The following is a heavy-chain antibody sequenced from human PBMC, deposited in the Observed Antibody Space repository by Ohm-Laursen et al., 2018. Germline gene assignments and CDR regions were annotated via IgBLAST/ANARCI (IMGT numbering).Heavy chain of an antibody. CDR2: INHSGST. V-gene: IGHV4-34*01. CDR1: GGSFSGYS. CDR3: ARVPLRYNCARSRNGMDV. J-gene: IGHJ6*02. Sequence: QTLSLTCAVYGGSFSGYSWNWIRQPPGKGLEWIGQINHSGSTNYNPSLKSRVTISVDTSKNHFSLKLSSVTAADTAVYYCARVPLRYNCARSRNGMDVWGQGTTVTVSS. D-gene: IGHD1-1*01.